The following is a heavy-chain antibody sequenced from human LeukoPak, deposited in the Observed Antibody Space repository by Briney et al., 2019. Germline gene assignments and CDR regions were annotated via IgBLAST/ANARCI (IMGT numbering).Heavy chain of an antibody. D-gene: IGHD1-26*01. CDR3: TRVETGKVGPDY. CDR1: GYTFTGYY. V-gene: IGHV1-18*04. CDR2: ISAYNGNT. J-gene: IGHJ4*02. Sequence: ASVKVSCKASGYTFTGYYMHWVRQAPGQGLEWMGWISAYNGNTNYAQKLQGRVTMTTDTSTSTAYMELRSLRSDDTAVYYCTRVETGKVGPDYWGQGTLVTVSS.